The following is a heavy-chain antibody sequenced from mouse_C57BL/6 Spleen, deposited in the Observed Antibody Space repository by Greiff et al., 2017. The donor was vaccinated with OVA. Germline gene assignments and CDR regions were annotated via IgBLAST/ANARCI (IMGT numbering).Heavy chain of an antibody. Sequence: QVQLKQPGTELVKPGASVKLSCKASGYTFTSYWMHWVKPRPGQGIEWIGNINPRNGGTNYNEKFKSKATLTVEKSSSTSYMQLSSLTSEDSAVYYCAREEDNWDVGYWGQGTTLTVSS. V-gene: IGHV1-53*01. CDR3: AREEDNWDVGY. D-gene: IGHD4-1*01. CDR1: GYTFTSYW. CDR2: INPRNGGT. J-gene: IGHJ2*01.